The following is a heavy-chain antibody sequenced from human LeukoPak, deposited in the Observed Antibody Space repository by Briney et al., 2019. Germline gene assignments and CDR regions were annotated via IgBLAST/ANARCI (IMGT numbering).Heavy chain of an antibody. CDR1: GGSFSGYY. V-gene: IGHV4-34*01. D-gene: IGHD1-14*01. CDR3: ARQDNTASYFDL. Sequence: PSETLSLTCAVYGGSFSGYYWSWIRQPPGKGLEWIGEINHSGSSNYNPSLKSRVTISVDTSKNQFSLKLSSMTAADTAVYYCARQDNTASYFDLWSRGTLVIVSS. CDR2: INHSGSS. J-gene: IGHJ2*01.